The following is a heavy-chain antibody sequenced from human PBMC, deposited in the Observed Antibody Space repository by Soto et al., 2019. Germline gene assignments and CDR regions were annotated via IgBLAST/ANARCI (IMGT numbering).Heavy chain of an antibody. D-gene: IGHD6-19*01. CDR3: ARDCAGYSSGWYQRGGFDY. Sequence: QVQLVESGGGVVQPGRSLRLSCAASGFTFSSYGMHWVRQAPGKGLEWVAVIWYEGSNKYYADSVKGRFTISRDNSMNTLYLQMKSLRAEDTAVYYCARDCAGYSSGWYQRGGFDYWGQGTLVTVSS. J-gene: IGHJ4*02. CDR1: GFTFSSYG. V-gene: IGHV3-33*01. CDR2: IWYEGSNK.